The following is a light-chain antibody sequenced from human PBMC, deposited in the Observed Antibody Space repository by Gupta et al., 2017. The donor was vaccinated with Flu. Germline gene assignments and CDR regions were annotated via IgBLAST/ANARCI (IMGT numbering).Light chain of an antibody. CDR2: SKN. CDR3: SSRDSSGNHVI. Sequence: ELTQDPAVSVALGQPVRITSQGDSLRSYSASWYQQKPGQAPVLVIHSKNNRPSGIPDRVSGSRSGNTASLTITGAQAEDEADYYCSSRDSSGNHVIFGGGTKLTVL. J-gene: IGLJ2*01. V-gene: IGLV3-19*01. CDR1: SLRSYS.